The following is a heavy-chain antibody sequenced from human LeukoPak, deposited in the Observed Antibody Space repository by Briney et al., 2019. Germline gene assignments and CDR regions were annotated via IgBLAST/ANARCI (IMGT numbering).Heavy chain of an antibody. D-gene: IGHD5-12*01. J-gene: IGHJ4*02. CDR1: GFIFSSYG. CDR2: ISYDGSNK. CDR3: AKDFDYSGYDLGY. V-gene: IGHV3-30*18. Sequence: PGRSLRLSCAASGFIFSSYGMHWVRQSPGKGLERVAVISYDGSNKYYADSVKGRFTISRDNSKNTLYLQMNSLRAEDTAVYYCAKDFDYSGYDLGYWGQGTLVTVSS.